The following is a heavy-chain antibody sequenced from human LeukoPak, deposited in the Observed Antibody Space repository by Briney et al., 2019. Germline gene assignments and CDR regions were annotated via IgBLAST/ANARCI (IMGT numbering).Heavy chain of an antibody. CDR3: ARANLDYYYGMDV. CDR1: GGSISSYY. V-gene: IGHV4-59*01. Sequence: PSETLSLTCTVSGGSISSYYWSWIRQPPGKGLEWIGYIYYSGSTNYNPSLKSRVTISVDTSKNQFSLKLSSVTAVDTAVYYCARANLDYYYGMDVWGKGTTVTVSS. J-gene: IGHJ6*04. CDR2: IYYSGST.